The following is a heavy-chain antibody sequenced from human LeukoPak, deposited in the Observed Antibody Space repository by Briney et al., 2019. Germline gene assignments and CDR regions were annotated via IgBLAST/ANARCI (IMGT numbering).Heavy chain of an antibody. V-gene: IGHV4-30-4*01. D-gene: IGHD5-18*01. Sequence: SQTLSLTCTVSGGSISSGDYYWSWIRQPPGRGLGWIGYIYYSGSTYYNPSLKSRVTISVDTSKNQFSLKLSSVTAADTAVYYCARQVTFGYAYAYYFDYWGQGSLVTVSS. CDR1: GGSISSGDYY. CDR3: ARQVTFGYAYAYYFDY. CDR2: IYYSGST. J-gene: IGHJ4*02.